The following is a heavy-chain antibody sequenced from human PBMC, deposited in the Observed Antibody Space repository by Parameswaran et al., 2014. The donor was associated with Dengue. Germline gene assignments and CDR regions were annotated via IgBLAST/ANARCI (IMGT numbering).Heavy chain of an antibody. J-gene: IGHJ3*02. V-gene: IGHV3-21*01. Sequence: WIRQPQEGLEWVSSISSSSSYIYYADSVKGRFTISRDNAKNSLYLQMNSLRAEDTAVYYCARDGYTYYDFWSGYYPWSAFDIWGQGTMVTVSS. D-gene: IGHD3-3*01. CDR3: ARDGYTYYDFWSGYYPWSAFDI. CDR2: ISSSSSYI.